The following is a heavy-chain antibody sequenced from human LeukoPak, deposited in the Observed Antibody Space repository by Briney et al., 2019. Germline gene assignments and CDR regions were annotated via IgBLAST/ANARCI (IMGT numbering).Heavy chain of an antibody. CDR2: IYSNGIT. V-gene: IGHV4-4*07. J-gene: IGHJ3*01. CDR3: GRQVEGAFDL. Sequence: PSDTLSLPCTVSGGSIRDYYEHWIRQPAGKGLEWIRHIYSNGITNYNPFLKRRITMSVDPSKNQIAPKLSSVTAADTAFYYCGRQVEGAFDLWGQGTMVTVSS. CDR1: GGSIRDYY. D-gene: IGHD2-15*01.